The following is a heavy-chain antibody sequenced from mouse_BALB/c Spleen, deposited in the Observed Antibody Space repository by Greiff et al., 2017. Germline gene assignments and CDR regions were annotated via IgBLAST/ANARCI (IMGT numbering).Heavy chain of an antibody. CDR1: GYTFTSYY. V-gene: IGHV1S81*02. CDR2: INPSNGGT. D-gene: IGHD2-1*01. Sequence: VQLQESGAELVKPGASVKLSCKASGYTFTSYYMYWVKQRPGQGLEWIGEINPSNGGTNFNEKFKSKATLTVDKSSSTAYMQLSSLTSEDSAVYYCTRKEKIYDGNYDWYFDVWGAGTTVTVSS. CDR3: TRKEKIYDGNYDWYFDV. J-gene: IGHJ1*01.